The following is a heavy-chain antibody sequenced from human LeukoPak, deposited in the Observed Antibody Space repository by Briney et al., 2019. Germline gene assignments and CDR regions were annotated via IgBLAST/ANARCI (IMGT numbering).Heavy chain of an antibody. CDR1: GFTFSSYW. V-gene: IGHV3-74*01. J-gene: IGHJ4*02. CDR2: INSDGSST. D-gene: IGHD1-26*01. Sequence: GSLRLSCAASGFTFSSYWMHWVRQAPGKGLVWVSRINSDGSSTSYANSVKGRFTISRDNAKNTLYLQMNSLRAEDTAVYYCATGSGGGYGFDYWGLGTLITVSS. CDR3: ATGSGGGYGFDY.